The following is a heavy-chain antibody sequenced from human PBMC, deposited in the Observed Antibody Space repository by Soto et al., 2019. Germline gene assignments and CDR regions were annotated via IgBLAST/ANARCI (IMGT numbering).Heavy chain of an antibody. D-gene: IGHD2-2*01. CDR3: ARVRDCSSTSCYLVDF. CDR1: GGSISSYY. V-gene: IGHV4-59*08. J-gene: IGHJ4*02. Sequence: PSETLSLTCAVSGGSISSYYWSWIRQPPGKGLEWIGYIYWSGSTNYNPSLKSRVTISVDTSKYQFSLKLSSVTAADTAVYYCARVRDCSSTSCYLVDFWGQGTLVTVSS. CDR2: IYWSGST.